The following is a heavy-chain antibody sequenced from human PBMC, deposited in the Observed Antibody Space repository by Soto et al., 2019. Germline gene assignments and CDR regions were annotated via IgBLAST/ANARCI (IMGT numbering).Heavy chain of an antibody. CDR1: GYSFTSYW. CDR2: IDPSDSQT. D-gene: IGHD3-22*01. V-gene: IGHV5-10-1*01. J-gene: IGHJ4*02. CDR3: ARQIYDSDTGPNFQYYFDS. Sequence: GESLKISCKGSGYSFTSYWITWVRQKPGKGLEWMGRIDPSDSQTYYSPSFRGHVTISVTKSITTVFLQWSSLRASDTAMYYCARQIYDSDTGPNFQYYFDSWGQGTPVTVSS.